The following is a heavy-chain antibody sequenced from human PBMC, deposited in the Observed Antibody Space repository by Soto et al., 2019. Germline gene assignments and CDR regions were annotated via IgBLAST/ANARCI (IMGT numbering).Heavy chain of an antibody. CDR3: ATSGSSGYSDAFDV. J-gene: IGHJ3*01. D-gene: IGHD3-22*01. CDR1: GYSFTIYW. CDR2: IHPADPDT. V-gene: IGHV5-51*01. Sequence: PGESLKISCKGSGYSFTIYWIGWVRQMPGKGLEWMGIIHPADPDTRCNPSFQGQVTISADKSISTAYLQWSSLKASDTAMYYCATSGSSGYSDAFDVWGQGTMVTVSS.